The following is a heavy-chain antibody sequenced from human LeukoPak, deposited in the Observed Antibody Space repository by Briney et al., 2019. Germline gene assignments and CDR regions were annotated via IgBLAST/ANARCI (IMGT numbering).Heavy chain of an antibody. CDR1: GFTFSEYY. CDR2: ISGSGNNI. CDR3: ASSPRDWSVAFHP. J-gene: IGHJ5*02. Sequence: PGRSLRLSCAASGFTFSEYYMSWIRQAPREGLEWVSYISGSGNNIYYADSVKGRFTISSDNAKRSLYLQMNSLRADGTAVYYWASSPRDWSVAFHPRGQGTLVTVSS. D-gene: IGHD3/OR15-3a*01. V-gene: IGHV3-11*01.